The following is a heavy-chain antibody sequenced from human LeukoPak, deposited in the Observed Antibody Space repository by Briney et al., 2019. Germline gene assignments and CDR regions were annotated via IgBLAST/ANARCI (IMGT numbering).Heavy chain of an antibody. J-gene: IGHJ4*02. CDR3: AKDFSSSGWYDY. Sequence: GGSLRLSCAASGFTVSSNYMSWVRQAPGKGLEWVSAISASGGPTYYADSVKGRFAISRDNSKNTLYLQMNSLRAEDTAVYYCAKDFSSSGWYDYWGQGTLVTVSS. V-gene: IGHV3-23*01. D-gene: IGHD6-19*01. CDR1: GFTVSSNY. CDR2: ISASGGPT.